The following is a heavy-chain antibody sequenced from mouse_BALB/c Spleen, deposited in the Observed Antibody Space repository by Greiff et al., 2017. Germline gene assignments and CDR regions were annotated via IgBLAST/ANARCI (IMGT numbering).Heavy chain of an antibody. V-gene: IGHV1-15*01. CDR1: GYTFTDYE. CDR3: TRDYYGRDY. CDR2: IDPETGGT. Sequence: QVQLQQSGAELVRPGASVTLSCKASGYTFTDYEMHWVKQTPVHGLEWIGAIDPETGGTAYNQKFKGKATLTADKSSSTAYMELRSLTSKYSAVYYCTRDYYGRDYWGQGTTLTVSS. D-gene: IGHD1-1*01. J-gene: IGHJ2*01.